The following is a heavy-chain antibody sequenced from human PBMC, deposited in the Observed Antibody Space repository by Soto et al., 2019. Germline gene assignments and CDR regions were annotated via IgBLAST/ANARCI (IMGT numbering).Heavy chain of an antibody. Sequence: EVPLVESGGGLVKPGGSLRLSCAASGFTFSSYSMNWVRQAPGKGLEWVSSISSSSSYIYYADSVKGRFTISRDNAKNSLYLQMNSLRAEDTAVYYCARDSRGYSGYEGLLRGWGQGTLVTVSS. J-gene: IGHJ4*02. CDR3: ARDSRGYSGYEGLLRG. CDR1: GFTFSSYS. CDR2: ISSSSSYI. V-gene: IGHV3-21*01. D-gene: IGHD5-12*01.